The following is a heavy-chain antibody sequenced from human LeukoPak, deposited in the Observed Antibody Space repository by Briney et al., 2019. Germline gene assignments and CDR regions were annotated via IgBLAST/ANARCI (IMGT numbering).Heavy chain of an antibody. J-gene: IGHJ4*02. D-gene: IGHD6-19*01. V-gene: IGHV3-33*06. CDR3: AKSHGVAGGFDY. Sequence: GRSLRLSCAASGFTFSSYGMHWVRQAPGKGLEWVAVIWYDGSNKYYADSVKGRFTISRDNSKNTLYLQMNSLRAEDTAVYYCAKSHGVAGGFDYWGQGTLVTVSS. CDR2: IWYDGSNK. CDR1: GFTFSSYG.